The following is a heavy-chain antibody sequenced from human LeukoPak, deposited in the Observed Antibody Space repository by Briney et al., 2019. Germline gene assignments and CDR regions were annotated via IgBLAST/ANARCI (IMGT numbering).Heavy chain of an antibody. V-gene: IGHV3-48*03. J-gene: IGHJ4*02. Sequence: GGSLRLSCAASGFTFSNYEMNWVRQAPGEGLEWISYISSSGSAIYSPDFVKGRFTISRDNAKNSLYLQMNSLRAEDTAVYYCASRGYTYELDYWGQGTLVTVSS. CDR1: GFTFSNYE. CDR2: ISSSGSAI. D-gene: IGHD5-18*01. CDR3: ASRGYTYELDY.